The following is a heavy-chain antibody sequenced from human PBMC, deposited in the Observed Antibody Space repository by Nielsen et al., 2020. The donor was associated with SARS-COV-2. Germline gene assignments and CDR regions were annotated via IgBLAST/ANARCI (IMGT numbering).Heavy chain of an antibody. J-gene: IGHJ6*03. CDR2: INHSGST. CDR3: AREVRSGDGPLYYMDV. D-gene: IGHD7-27*01. Sequence: SETLSLTCAVSGGSINSSNWWSWVRQPPGKGLEWIGEINHSGSTNYNPSLKSRVTISVDTSKNQFSLKLSSVTAADTAVYYCAREVRSGDGPLYYMDVWGKGTTVTVSS. CDR1: GGSINSSNW. V-gene: IGHV4-4*02.